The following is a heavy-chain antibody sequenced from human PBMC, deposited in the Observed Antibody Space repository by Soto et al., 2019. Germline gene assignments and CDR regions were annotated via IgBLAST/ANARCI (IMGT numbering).Heavy chain of an antibody. V-gene: IGHV4-39*01. Sequence: PSETLSLTCTVSGGSISSSSYYWGWIRQPPGKGLEWIGSIYYSGSTYYNPSLKSRVTISVDTSKSQFSLKLSSVTAADTAVYYCARPHYDFWSGYYPNWFDPWGQGTLVTVSS. CDR1: GGSISSSSYY. CDR2: IYYSGST. CDR3: ARPHYDFWSGYYPNWFDP. J-gene: IGHJ5*02. D-gene: IGHD3-3*01.